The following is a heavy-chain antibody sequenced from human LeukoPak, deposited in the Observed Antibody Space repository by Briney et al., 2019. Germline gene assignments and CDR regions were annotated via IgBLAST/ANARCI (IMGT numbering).Heavy chain of an antibody. V-gene: IGHV3-7*03. CDR3: ARGGGLDV. Sequence: GGSLRLSCAASGFTFSSYWMNWARQAPGKGLEWVASINHNGNVNYYVDSVKGRFTISRDNAKNSLYLQMSNLRAEDTAVYFCARGGGLDVWGLGATVTVSS. CDR2: INHNGNVN. CDR1: GFTFSSYW. D-gene: IGHD3-16*01. J-gene: IGHJ6*02.